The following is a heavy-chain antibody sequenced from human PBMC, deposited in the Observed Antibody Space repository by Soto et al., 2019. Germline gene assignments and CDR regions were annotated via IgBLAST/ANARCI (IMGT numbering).Heavy chain of an antibody. D-gene: IGHD1-26*01. CDR3: GKASGSYPVYNGMNV. CDR2: ISATSDAA. J-gene: IGHJ6*02. V-gene: IGHV3-23*01. Sequence: EVQLLESGGGLVQPGGSLRLSCAASGFPFSTSAMNWVRQAPGKGLEWVSIISATSDAAYYAESVKGRFTSSRDNSKNTLYLQMNSLRPEDTAMYYGGKASGSYPVYNGMNVWGQGTTVTVSS. CDR1: GFPFSTSA.